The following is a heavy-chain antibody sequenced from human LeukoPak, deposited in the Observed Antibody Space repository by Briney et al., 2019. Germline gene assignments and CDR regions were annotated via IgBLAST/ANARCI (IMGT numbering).Heavy chain of an antibody. Sequence: GGSLRLSCAASGCSLSDHYMGWICHAPRKGLGWVSYISSSGTTMYYADSVKGRFTISRDNAKNSLFLEMNSLRAEDTAVYYCTREGVGFSYGFANLWGQGTQVTVSS. J-gene: IGHJ5*02. CDR3: TREGVGFSYGFANL. CDR1: GCSLSDHY. D-gene: IGHD5-18*01. CDR2: ISSSGTTM. V-gene: IGHV3-11*01.